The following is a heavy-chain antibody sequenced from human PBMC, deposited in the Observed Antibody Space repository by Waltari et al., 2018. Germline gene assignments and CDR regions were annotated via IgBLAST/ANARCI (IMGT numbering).Heavy chain of an antibody. CDR1: GFTFSNFW. Sequence: EVQLVESGGGLVQPGGSLRLSCAAPGFTFSNFWMHWVRQAPGKGLVWVAPIKGDGSAATDADPVMGRFSISRDNTENTLYLQMNRLRVDDTAVYYCANHRPGGDGMDVWGQGTTVTVSS. D-gene: IGHD2-21*01. J-gene: IGHJ6*02. V-gene: IGHV3-74*01. CDR2: IKGDGSAA. CDR3: ANHRPGGDGMDV.